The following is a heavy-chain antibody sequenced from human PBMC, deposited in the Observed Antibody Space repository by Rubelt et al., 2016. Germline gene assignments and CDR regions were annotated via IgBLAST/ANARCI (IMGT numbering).Heavy chain of an antibody. CDR2: ISSSSSSI. CDR1: GFTFSSYA. V-gene: IGHV3-48*04. Sequence: EMELLESGGALVQPGGSLRLSCAASGFTFSSYAMNWVRQAPGKGLEWVSYISSSSSSIYYADSVKGRLTISRDNAENSLYLQMNSLRVEETAMDYCARGGITGTTSLFDYWGQGILVTVSS. D-gene: IGHD1-20*01. CDR3: ARGGITGTTSLFDY. J-gene: IGHJ4*02.